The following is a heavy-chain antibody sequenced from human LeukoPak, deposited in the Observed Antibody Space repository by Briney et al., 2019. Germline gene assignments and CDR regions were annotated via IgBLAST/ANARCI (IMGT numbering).Heavy chain of an antibody. J-gene: IGHJ4*01. CDR2: IYYSGST. D-gene: IGHD6-19*01. CDR3: ARSYSSGWYFDY. CDR1: GGSISSSSYY. V-gene: IGHV4-39*07. Sequence: SETLSLTCTVSGGSISSSSYYWGWIRQPPGKGLEWIGSIYYSGSTYYNPSLKSRVTISIDTSKNQFSLKLSSVTAADTAVYYCARSYSSGWYFDYWGQGTLVTVSS.